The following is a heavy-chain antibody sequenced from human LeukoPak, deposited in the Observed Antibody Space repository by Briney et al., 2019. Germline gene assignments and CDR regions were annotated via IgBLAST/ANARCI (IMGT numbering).Heavy chain of an antibody. CDR2: INAGNGNT. J-gene: IGHJ4*02. V-gene: IGHV1-3*01. CDR3: ARGTDYYDSSGYLDY. Sequence: ASVKVSCKASGYTFTSYAMHWVRQAPGQRLEWMGWINAGNGNTKYSQKFQGRVTITRDTSASTAYMELSSLRSEDTAVYYCARGTDYYDSSGYLDYWGQGTLVTVSS. D-gene: IGHD3-22*01. CDR1: GYTFTSYA.